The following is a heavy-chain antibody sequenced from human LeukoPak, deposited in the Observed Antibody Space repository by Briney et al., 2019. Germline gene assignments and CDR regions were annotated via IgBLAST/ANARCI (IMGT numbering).Heavy chain of an antibody. V-gene: IGHV1-8*01. CDR2: MNPNSGNT. CDR1: GYTFTSYD. J-gene: IGHJ6*02. D-gene: IGHD3-10*01. Sequence: ASVKVSCKASGYTFTSYDINWVRQATGQRLEWMGWMNPNSGNTGYAQKFQGRVTMTRNTSISTAYMELSSLRSEDTAVYYCARDQELTSPYYYYGMDVWGQGTTVTVSS. CDR3: ARDQELTSPYYYYGMDV.